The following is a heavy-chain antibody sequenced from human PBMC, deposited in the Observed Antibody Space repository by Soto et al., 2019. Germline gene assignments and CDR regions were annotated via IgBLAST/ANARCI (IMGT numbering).Heavy chain of an antibody. CDR1: GDSMNPYS. CDR2: VYNSGST. J-gene: IGHJ4*02. D-gene: IGHD3-10*01. Sequence: NPSETLSLTCTVSGDSMNPYSWSWIRQPPGKGLEWIGYVYNSGSTTYNYSFKNRVTMSIDTSENQFSLKVSSVTAADTAVYYCAGDFGSGSYRFDYWGQGALVTVSS. CDR3: AGDFGSGSYRFDY. V-gene: IGHV4-59*01.